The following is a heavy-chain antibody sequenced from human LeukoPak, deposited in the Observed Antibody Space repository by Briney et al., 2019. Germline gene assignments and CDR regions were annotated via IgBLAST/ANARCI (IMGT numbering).Heavy chain of an antibody. CDR3: ARGAVVPAARGDYYYYYYMDV. CDR1: GGSISSYY. CDR2: IYTSGST. D-gene: IGHD2-2*01. Sequence: SETLSLTCTVSGGSISSYYWSWIRQPAGKGLEWIGRIYTSGSTNYNPSLKGRVTMSVDTSKNQFSLKLSSVTAADTAVYYCARGAVVPAARGDYYYYYYMDVWGKGTTVTVSS. V-gene: IGHV4-4*07. J-gene: IGHJ6*03.